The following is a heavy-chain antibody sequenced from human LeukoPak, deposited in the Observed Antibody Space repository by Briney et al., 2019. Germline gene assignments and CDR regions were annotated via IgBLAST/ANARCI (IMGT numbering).Heavy chain of an antibody. D-gene: IGHD1-14*01. J-gene: IGHJ4*02. V-gene: IGHV4-59*01. CDR3: ARDLGADGIN. CDR1: GGSISSYY. Sequence: SETLSLTCTVSGGSISSYYWSWIRPPPGKGLEWIGYIYYSGSTNYNPSLKSRVTISVDTSKNQFSLKLSSVTAADTAVYYCARDLGADGINWGQGTLVTVSS. CDR2: IYYSGST.